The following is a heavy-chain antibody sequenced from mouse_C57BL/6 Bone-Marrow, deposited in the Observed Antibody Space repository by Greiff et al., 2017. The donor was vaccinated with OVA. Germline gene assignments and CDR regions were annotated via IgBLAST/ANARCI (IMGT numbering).Heavy chain of an antibody. CDR1: GFTFSSYG. D-gene: IGHD1-1*01. CDR2: ISRGGSYT. V-gene: IGHV5-6*01. Sequence: EVQLVESGGDLVKPGGSLKLSCAASGFTFSSYGMSWVRQTPDKRLEWVATISRGGSYTYYPDSVKGRFTISRDNAKNTLYLQMSSLKSEDTAMYYCARQGYGSSQYWYFDVWGTGTTVTVSS. CDR3: ARQGYGSSQYWYFDV. J-gene: IGHJ1*03.